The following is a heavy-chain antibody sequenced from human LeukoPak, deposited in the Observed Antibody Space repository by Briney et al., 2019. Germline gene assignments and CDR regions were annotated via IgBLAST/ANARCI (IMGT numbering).Heavy chain of an antibody. CDR1: GFTFSDYY. V-gene: IGHV3-11*01. J-gene: IGHJ4*02. CDR2: ISSSGSTI. CDR3: ARRHMTTVSNFDC. D-gene: IGHD4-17*01. Sequence: GGSLRLSCAASGFTFSDYYMSWIRQAPGKGLEWVSYISSSGSTIYYADSVKGRFTISRDNAKDSLYLQMNSLRAEDTAVYYCARRHMTTVSNFDCWGQGALVTVSS.